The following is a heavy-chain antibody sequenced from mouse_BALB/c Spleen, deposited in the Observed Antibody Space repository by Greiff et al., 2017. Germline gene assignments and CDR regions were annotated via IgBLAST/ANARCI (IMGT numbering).Heavy chain of an antibody. CDR2: IWAGGST. D-gene: IGHD2-10*02. V-gene: IGHV2-9*02. Sequence: VKLMESGPGLVAPSQSLSITCTVSGFSLTSYGVHWVRPPPGKGLEWLGVIWAGGSTNYNSALMSRLSISKDNSKSQVFLKMNSLQTDDTAMYYCARDQYGNRSWFAYWGQGTLVTVSA. J-gene: IGHJ3*01. CDR3: ARDQYGNRSWFAY. CDR1: GFSLTSYG.